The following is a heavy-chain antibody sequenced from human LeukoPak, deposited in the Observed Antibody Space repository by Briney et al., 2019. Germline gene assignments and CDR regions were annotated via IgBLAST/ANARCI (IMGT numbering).Heavy chain of an antibody. D-gene: IGHD4-17*01. CDR3: AKGMTTVTIDAFDI. V-gene: IGHV3-23*01. Sequence: GGSLRLSCAASGFTFTTYAMNWVRQAPGKGLEWVAGISGSAGNTYYADSVKGRFTISRDTSKNTLYLQMNRLRAEDTAVYYCAKGMTTVTIDAFDIWGQGTMVTVSS. CDR2: ISGSAGNT. CDR1: GFTFTTYA. J-gene: IGHJ3*02.